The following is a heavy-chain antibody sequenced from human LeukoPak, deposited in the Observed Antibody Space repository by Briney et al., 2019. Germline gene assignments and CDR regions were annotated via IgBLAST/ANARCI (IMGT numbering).Heavy chain of an antibody. D-gene: IGHD2-2*01. Sequence: PSETLSLTCTVSGVSISSSSYYWGWIRQPPGKGLEWIGSIYYSGSTYYNPSLKSRVTISVDTSKNQFSLKLSSVTAADTAVYYCASGITAAKALDYWGQGTLVTVSS. CDR3: ASGITAAKALDY. J-gene: IGHJ4*02. CDR1: GVSISSSSYY. V-gene: IGHV4-39*01. CDR2: IYYSGST.